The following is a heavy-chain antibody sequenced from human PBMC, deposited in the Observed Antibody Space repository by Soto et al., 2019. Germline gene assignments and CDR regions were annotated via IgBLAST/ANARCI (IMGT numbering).Heavy chain of an antibody. CDR3: ARDRIQLWYRSSQDGIDY. CDR1: GFTFSDYY. Sequence: QVQLVESGGGLVKPGGSLRLSCAASGFTFSDYYMSWIRQAPGKGLEWVSYISSSGSTIYYADSVKGRFTISRDNAKNSLYLQMNSLRAEDTAVYYCARDRIQLWYRSSQDGIDYWGQGTLVTVSS. CDR2: ISSSGSTI. J-gene: IGHJ4*02. D-gene: IGHD5-18*01. V-gene: IGHV3-11*01.